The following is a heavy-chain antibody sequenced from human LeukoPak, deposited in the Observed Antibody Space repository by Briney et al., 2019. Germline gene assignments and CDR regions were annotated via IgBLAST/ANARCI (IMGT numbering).Heavy chain of an antibody. D-gene: IGHD5-24*01. Sequence: GGSLRLSCAASGFTFSSHGMNWVRQAPGKGLEWISGISPGADITYYADSVKGRFTISRDNSENTVYLHMSSLRAGDTAVYFCAKDDAWLQFNDWGQGTLVTVSS. J-gene: IGHJ4*02. CDR1: GFTFSSHG. V-gene: IGHV3-23*01. CDR3: AKDDAWLQFND. CDR2: ISPGADIT.